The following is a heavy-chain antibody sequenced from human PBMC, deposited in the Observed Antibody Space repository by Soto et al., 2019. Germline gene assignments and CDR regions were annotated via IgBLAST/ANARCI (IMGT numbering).Heavy chain of an antibody. V-gene: IGHV1-46*04. Sequence: QVRLVQSGAEVQKPGASVKLSCEASGYTFANYYVHWVRQAPGQGLEWMGKINPSGGATTYAQKLQGRVTMTWDGSAKSVYMEMRSLSGDDTAVYYCAKQTVELSLGGFDPWGQGTLVTVSS. CDR3: AKQTVELSLGGFDP. CDR1: GYTFANYY. J-gene: IGHJ5*02. D-gene: IGHD3-16*01. CDR2: INPSGGAT.